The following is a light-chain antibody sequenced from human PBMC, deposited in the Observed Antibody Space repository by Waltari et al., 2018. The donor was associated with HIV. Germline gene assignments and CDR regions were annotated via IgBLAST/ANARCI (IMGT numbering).Light chain of an antibody. V-gene: IGKV3-15*01. Sequence: ATLSCRASQSVSSNLAWYQQKPGQAPRLLIYGASTRATGIPARFSGSGSGTEFTLTISSLQSEDFAVYYCQQYNNWPGVTFGQGTKLEIK. J-gene: IGKJ2*01. CDR2: GAS. CDR3: QQYNNWPGVT. CDR1: QSVSSN.